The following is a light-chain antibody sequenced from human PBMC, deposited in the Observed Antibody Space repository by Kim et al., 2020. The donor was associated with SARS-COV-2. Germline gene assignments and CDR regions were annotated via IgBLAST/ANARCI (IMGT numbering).Light chain of an antibody. Sequence: LSPGESATRSCRASQSVSSYLAWYQQKPGQAPRLLIYDASNRATGIPARFSGSGSGTDFTLTISSLEPEDFAVFYCQQRKNWPLTFGGGTKVDIK. CDR3: QQRKNWPLT. CDR1: QSVSSY. CDR2: DAS. V-gene: IGKV3-11*01. J-gene: IGKJ4*01.